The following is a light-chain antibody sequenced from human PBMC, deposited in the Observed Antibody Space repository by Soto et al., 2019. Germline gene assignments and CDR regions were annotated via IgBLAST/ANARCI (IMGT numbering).Light chain of an antibody. Sequence: SYELTQTPSVSVAPGQTARITCGGDNIGANSVHWYQQKPGQAPILVVYDDSDRPSGIPERFSGSNSGNTAALTITRVEGGDEADYYCHVWHSSSGVFGGGTKLTVL. J-gene: IGLJ2*01. CDR1: NIGANS. V-gene: IGLV3-21*02. CDR2: DDS. CDR3: HVWHSSSGV.